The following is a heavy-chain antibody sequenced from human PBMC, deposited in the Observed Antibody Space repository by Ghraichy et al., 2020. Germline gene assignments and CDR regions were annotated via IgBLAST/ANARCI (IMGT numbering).Heavy chain of an antibody. CDR2: INHSGST. Sequence: ESLNISCAVYGGSFSGYYWSWIRQPPGKGLEWIGEINHSGSTNYNPSLKSRVTISVDTSKNQFSLKLSSVTAADTAVYYCARGGDPRGHDAFDIWGQGTMVTVSS. J-gene: IGHJ3*02. CDR3: ARGGDPRGHDAFDI. D-gene: IGHD3-10*01. V-gene: IGHV4-34*01. CDR1: GGSFSGYY.